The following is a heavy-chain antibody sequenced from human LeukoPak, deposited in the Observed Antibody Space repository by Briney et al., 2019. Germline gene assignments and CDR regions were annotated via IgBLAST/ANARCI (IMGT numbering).Heavy chain of an antibody. CDR2: ISYDGSNK. CDR3: AREGPPVGAAKGYYFDY. Sequence: GGSLRLSCAASGFTFSSYGMHWVRQAPGKGLEWVAVISYDGSNKYYADSVKGRFTISRDNSKNTLYLQMGSLRAEDMAVYYCAREGPPVGAAKGYYFDYWGQGTLVTVSS. V-gene: IGHV3-30*19. CDR1: GFTFSSYG. D-gene: IGHD2-15*01. J-gene: IGHJ4*02.